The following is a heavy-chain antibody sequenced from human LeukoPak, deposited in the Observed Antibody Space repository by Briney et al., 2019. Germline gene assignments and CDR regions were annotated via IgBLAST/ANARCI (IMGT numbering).Heavy chain of an antibody. CDR1: GYTLTELS. V-gene: IGHV1-24*01. Sequence: GASVKVSCKVSGYTLTELSMHWVRQAPGKGLEWMVGFDPEDGETIYAQKFQGRVTMTEDTSTDTAYMELSSLRSEDTAVYYCATELYYDSSGYYYFAFDPWGQGTLVTVSS. J-gene: IGHJ5*02. CDR2: FDPEDGET. D-gene: IGHD3-22*01. CDR3: ATELYYDSSGYYYFAFDP.